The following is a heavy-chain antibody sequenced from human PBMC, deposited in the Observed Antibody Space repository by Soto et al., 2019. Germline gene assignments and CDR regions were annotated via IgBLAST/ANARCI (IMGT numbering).Heavy chain of an antibody. J-gene: IGHJ5*02. V-gene: IGHV1-18*04. D-gene: IGHD3-9*01. CDR2: ISAYNGNT. Sequence: ASVKVSCKASGYTFTSYGISWVRQAPGQGLEWMGWISAYNGNTNYAQKLQGRVTMTTDTSTSTAYMELRSLRSDDTAVYYCARVDDILTGLGWFDPWGQGTLVTVSS. CDR1: GYTFTSYG. CDR3: ARVDDILTGLGWFDP.